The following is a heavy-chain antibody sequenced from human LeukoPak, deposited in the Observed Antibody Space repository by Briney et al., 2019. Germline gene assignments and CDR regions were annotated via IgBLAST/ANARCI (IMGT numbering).Heavy chain of an antibody. CDR1: GYTFTGYY. V-gene: IGHV1-2*02. CDR3: ARDGVGYYDSSGYYYFQH. D-gene: IGHD3-22*01. CDR2: INPNSGGT. Sequence: GASVKVSCTASGYTFTGYYLHWVRQAPGHGLEWMGWINPNSGGTNYAQKFQGRITMTRDTSISTAYMELSRLRSDDTAVYYCARDGVGYYDSSGYYYFQHWGQGTLVTVSS. J-gene: IGHJ1*01.